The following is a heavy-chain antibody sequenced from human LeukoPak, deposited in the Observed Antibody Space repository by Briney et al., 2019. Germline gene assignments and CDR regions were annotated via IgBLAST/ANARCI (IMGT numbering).Heavy chain of an antibody. CDR2: IYTSGST. J-gene: IGHJ6*02. Sequence: SETLSLTCTVSGGSISSGSYYWSWIRQPAGKGLEWIGRIYTSGSTNYNPSLKSRVTISVDTSKNQFSLKLSSVTAADTAVYYCARYAQLYSSSSAGFRYYYYGMDVWGQGTTVTVSS. CDR3: ARYAQLYSSSSAGFRYYYYGMDV. CDR1: GGSISSGSYY. D-gene: IGHD6-6*01. V-gene: IGHV4-61*02.